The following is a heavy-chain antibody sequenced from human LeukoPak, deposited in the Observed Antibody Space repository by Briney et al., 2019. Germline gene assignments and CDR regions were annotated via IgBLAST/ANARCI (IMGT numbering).Heavy chain of an antibody. Sequence: GGSLRLSCAASGFTFSSYWMHWVRQAPGKGLAWVSRINSDGSSTSYADSVKGRFTISRDNAKDTLYLQMNSLRAEDTAVYYCAKDLLRYFDWSKDYWGQGTLVTVSS. CDR3: AKDLLRYFDWSKDY. CDR2: INSDGSST. V-gene: IGHV3-74*01. CDR1: GFTFSSYW. J-gene: IGHJ4*02. D-gene: IGHD3-9*01.